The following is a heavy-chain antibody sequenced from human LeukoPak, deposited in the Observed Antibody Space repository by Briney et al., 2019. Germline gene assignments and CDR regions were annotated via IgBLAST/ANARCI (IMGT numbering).Heavy chain of an antibody. V-gene: IGHV1-8*01. Sequence: GASVKVSCTASGYTFTSYDISWVRQATGQGPEWMGWMNLNSGNTGYAQKFQGRVTMTKNTSISTAYLELSSLRSEDTAVYYCARASQGPAAIPLYYYYGMDVWGQGTTVTVSS. CDR1: GYTFTSYD. D-gene: IGHD2-2*01. J-gene: IGHJ6*02. CDR3: ARASQGPAAIPLYYYYGMDV. CDR2: MNLNSGNT.